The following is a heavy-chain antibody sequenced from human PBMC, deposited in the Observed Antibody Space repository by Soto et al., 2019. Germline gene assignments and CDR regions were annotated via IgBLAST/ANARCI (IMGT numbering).Heavy chain of an antibody. CDR1: GFSFSSFW. CDR2: IKEDGTMT. J-gene: IGHJ4*02. D-gene: IGHD2-2*02. Sequence: VQLVESGGGLVQPGGSLRLSCATSGFSFSSFWMAWVRQAPGKGLEWLANIKEDGTMTYYLESVKGRFTISRDNANNSLFLQIDSLTADDTGVYYCATDVAYTRHDYWGLGTLVIVSS. CDR3: ATDVAYTRHDY. V-gene: IGHV3-7*04.